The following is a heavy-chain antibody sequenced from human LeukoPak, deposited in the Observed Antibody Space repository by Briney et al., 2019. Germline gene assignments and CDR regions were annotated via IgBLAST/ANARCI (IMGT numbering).Heavy chain of an antibody. CDR2: ISSNGGGT. CDR1: GFTFSSFA. V-gene: IGHV3-64*01. Sequence: GGSLRLSCAASGFTFSSFAMSWVRQAPGKGLEYVSAISSNGGGTYYANSVKGRFTISRDNSKNTLYLQVGSLRVEDMGVYYCVRITEGYSYGGYFDYWGQGTLVTVSS. J-gene: IGHJ4*02. CDR3: VRITEGYSYGGYFDY. D-gene: IGHD5-18*01.